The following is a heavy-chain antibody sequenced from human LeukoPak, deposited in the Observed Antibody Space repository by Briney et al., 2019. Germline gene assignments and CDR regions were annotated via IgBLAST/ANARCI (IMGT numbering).Heavy chain of an antibody. CDR3: ARGKVGGVIVIPTFDY. Sequence: SETLSLTCAVYGGSFSGYYWSWIRQPPGKGLEWIGEINHSGSTNYNPSLKSRVTISVDTSKNQFSLKLSSVTAADTAVYYCARGKVGGVIVIPTFDYWGQGTLVTVSS. D-gene: IGHD3-16*02. J-gene: IGHJ4*02. CDR2: INHSGST. CDR1: GGSFSGYY. V-gene: IGHV4-34*01.